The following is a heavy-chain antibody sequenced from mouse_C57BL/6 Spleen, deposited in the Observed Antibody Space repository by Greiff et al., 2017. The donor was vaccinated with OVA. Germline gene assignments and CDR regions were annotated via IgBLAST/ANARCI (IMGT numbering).Heavy chain of an antibody. Sequence: EVQLQQSGPELVKPGASVKISCKASGYTFTDYYMNWVKQSHGKSLEWIGDINPNNGGTSYNQKFKGKATLTVDKSSSTAYMELRSLTSEDSAVYYCARPLIYDGYDYWGQGTTLTVSS. CDR3: ARPLIYDGYDY. D-gene: IGHD2-3*01. J-gene: IGHJ2*01. V-gene: IGHV1-26*01. CDR2: INPNNGGT. CDR1: GYTFTDYY.